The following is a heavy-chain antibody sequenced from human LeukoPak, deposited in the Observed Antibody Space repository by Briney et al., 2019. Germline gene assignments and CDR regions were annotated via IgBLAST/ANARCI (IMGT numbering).Heavy chain of an antibody. V-gene: IGHV3-30*04. J-gene: IGHJ4*02. D-gene: IGHD1-26*01. CDR3: AEGSGSYYGCGVNY. CDR2: ISYDGSNK. CDR1: GFTFSSYA. Sequence: KAGRSLRLSCAASGFTFSSYAMHWVRQAPGKGLEWVAVISYDGSNKYYADSVKDRFTISSDNSKNTLYLQMNSLRAEDTAVYYCAEGSGSYYGCGVNYWGQGTLVTVSS.